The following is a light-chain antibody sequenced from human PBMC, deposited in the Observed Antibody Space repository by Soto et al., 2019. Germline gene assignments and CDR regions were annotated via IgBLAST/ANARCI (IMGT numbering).Light chain of an antibody. Sequence: EIVLTQSPVTLSLSQGERATLSCRASQSVSSNHLAWYQQKPGLAPRLLVYDASSRATGVPDRFSGGGSGTDFTLTISRLEPEDFAVCYCQQYGASPATFGQGTKVDI. CDR1: QSVSSNH. V-gene: IGKV3-20*01. J-gene: IGKJ1*01. CDR3: QQYGASPAT. CDR2: DAS.